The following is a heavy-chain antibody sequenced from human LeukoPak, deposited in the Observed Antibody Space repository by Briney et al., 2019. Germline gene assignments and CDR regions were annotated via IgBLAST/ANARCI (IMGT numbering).Heavy chain of an antibody. CDR2: INSDGSST. J-gene: IGHJ4*02. D-gene: IGHD5-18*01. CDR1: GFTFSSYW. V-gene: IGHV3-74*01. CDR3: ARGGYSYGTDY. Sequence: PGGSLRLSCAASGFTFSSYWMHWVRQAPGKALVWVSRINSDGSSTSYADSVKGRFTISRDNAKNTLYLQMNSLRAEDTAVYYCARGGYSYGTDYWGQGTLVTVSS.